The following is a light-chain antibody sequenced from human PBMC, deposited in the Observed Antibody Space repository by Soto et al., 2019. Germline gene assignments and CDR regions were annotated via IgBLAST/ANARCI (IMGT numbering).Light chain of an antibody. Sequence: EIVLTQSPGTLSLSPGERATLSCRASQSVSSTYVAWYQQTSGQAPRLLIYGASSRATGIPDRFSGSGSGTDFTLTISRLEPEDFAVYYCHQYVSSWTFGQGTKVDIK. J-gene: IGKJ1*01. CDR3: HQYVSSWT. CDR1: QSVSSTY. V-gene: IGKV3-20*01. CDR2: GAS.